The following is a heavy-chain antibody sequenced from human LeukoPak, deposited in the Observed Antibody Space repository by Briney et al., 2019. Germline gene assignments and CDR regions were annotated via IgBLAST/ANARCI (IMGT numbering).Heavy chain of an antibody. CDR2: IVVGSGNT. D-gene: IGHD4-17*01. V-gene: IGHV1-58*01. CDR3: AADKTVTTERLASDI. J-gene: IGHJ3*02. CDR1: GFTFTSSA. Sequence: SVKVSCKASGFTFTSSAVQWVRQARGQRLEWIGWIVVGSGNTNYAQKFQERVTITRDMSTSTAYMELSSLRSEDTAVYYCAADKTVTTERLASDIWGQGTMVTVSS.